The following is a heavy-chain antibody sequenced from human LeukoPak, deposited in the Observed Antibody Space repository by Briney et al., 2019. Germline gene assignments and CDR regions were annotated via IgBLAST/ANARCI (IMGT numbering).Heavy chain of an antibody. D-gene: IGHD2-8*01. CDR1: GFTFDDYG. V-gene: IGHV3-7*01. Sequence: GGSLRPSCAASGFTFDDYGMSWVRQAPGKGLEWVANIKQDRSEKYYVDSVKGRFTISRDNAKNSLYLQMNSLRAEDTAVYYCARDNSGVYAIPGGRYYYYMDVWGKGTTVTVSS. J-gene: IGHJ6*03. CDR3: ARDNSGVYAIPGGRYYYYMDV. CDR2: IKQDRSEK.